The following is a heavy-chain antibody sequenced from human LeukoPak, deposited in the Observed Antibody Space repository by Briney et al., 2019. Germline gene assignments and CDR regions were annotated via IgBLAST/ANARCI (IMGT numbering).Heavy chain of an antibody. D-gene: IGHD2/OR15-2a*01. Sequence: SETLSLTCAVYGGSFSSYYWSWIRQPPGKGLEWIGEINHSGSTNYNPSLKSRVTISVDTSKNQFSLKLSSVTAADTAVYYCAREQYFDAFDIWGQGTMVTVSS. V-gene: IGHV4-34*01. CDR1: GGSFSSYY. CDR2: INHSGST. CDR3: AREQYFDAFDI. J-gene: IGHJ3*02.